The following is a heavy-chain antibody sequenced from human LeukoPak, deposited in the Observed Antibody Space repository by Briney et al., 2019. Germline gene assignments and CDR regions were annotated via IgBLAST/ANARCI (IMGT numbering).Heavy chain of an antibody. CDR2: IIPIFGTA. V-gene: IGHV1-69*13. Sequence: SVKVSCKASGGTFSSYAISWVRQAPGQGLEWMGGIIPIFGTANYAQKFQGRVTITADESTSTAYMELSSLRSEDTAVYYCARDRPLYSSSNKTRADQTNSFDYWGQGTLVTVSS. D-gene: IGHD6-6*01. CDR3: ARDRPLYSSSNKTRADQTNSFDY. J-gene: IGHJ4*02. CDR1: GGTFSSYA.